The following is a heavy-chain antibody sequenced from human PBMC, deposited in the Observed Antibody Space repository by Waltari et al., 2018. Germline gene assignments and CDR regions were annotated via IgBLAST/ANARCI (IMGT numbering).Heavy chain of an antibody. J-gene: IGHJ4*02. CDR3: ARDFWSGGGGLGY. Sequence: QLQLQESGPGLVKPSETLSLTCTVSGGSISSSSYYWGWIRQPPGKGLEWIGSIYYSGSTYYNPSLKSRVTISVDTSKNQFSLKLGSVTAADTAVYYCARDFWSGGGGLGYWGQGTLVTVSS. D-gene: IGHD3-3*01. CDR1: GGSISSSSYY. CDR2: IYYSGST. V-gene: IGHV4-39*07.